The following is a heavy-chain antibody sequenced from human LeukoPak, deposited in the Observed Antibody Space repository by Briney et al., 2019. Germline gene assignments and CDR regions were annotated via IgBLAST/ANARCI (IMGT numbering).Heavy chain of an antibody. V-gene: IGHV3-74*01. D-gene: IGHD3-3*01. CDR1: GFDFSSNW. J-gene: IGHJ4*02. CDR2: IKGDGIST. Sequence: GGSLRLSSAASGFDFSSNWMHWGRHAPGQGLVWVSRIKGDGISTNYADSVKGRFTISRDIAKNTLYLQMNSLRAEDTGVYYCAKDHYWSIDYWGRGTLVTVSS. CDR3: AKDHYWSIDY.